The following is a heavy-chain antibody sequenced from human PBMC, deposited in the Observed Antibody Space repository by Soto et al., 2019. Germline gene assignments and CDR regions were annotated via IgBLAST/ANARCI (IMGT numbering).Heavy chain of an antibody. J-gene: IGHJ4*02. D-gene: IGHD3-10*01. CDR2: MNPNSGNT. CDR3: AAHHTSCGSWSYSVDY. CDR1: GYTFTSYD. Sequence: QVQLVQSGAEVKKPGASVKVSCKASGYTFTSYDINWVRQATGQGLEWMGWMNPNSGNTGYAQKFQGRVTMTRNTTIXXTYMELSSLRSEDTAVYYCAAHHTSCGSWSYSVDYWGQGTLVTVSS. V-gene: IGHV1-8*01.